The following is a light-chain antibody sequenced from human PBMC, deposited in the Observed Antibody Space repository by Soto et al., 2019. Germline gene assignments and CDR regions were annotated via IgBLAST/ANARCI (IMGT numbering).Light chain of an antibody. Sequence: EIVLTQSPGTVSLSPGERATLSCRASQSVSSSQLAWYQHKRGQAPRLLIWGVSNRATGIPDRFSGSGSGTEFTLTINSLQSEDSAVYYCQQYHTWPVTFGGGTKVDIK. J-gene: IGKJ4*01. CDR2: GVS. CDR3: QQYHTWPVT. V-gene: IGKV3-20*01. CDR1: QSVSSSQ.